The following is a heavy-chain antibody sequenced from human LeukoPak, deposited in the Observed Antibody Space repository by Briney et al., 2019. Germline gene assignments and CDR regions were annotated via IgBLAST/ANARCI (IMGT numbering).Heavy chain of an antibody. CDR1: GYTFSGYY. CDR3: AREEQHQRGRHFEY. CDR2: INPNSGT. J-gene: IGHJ4*02. Sequence: ASVKVSCKASGYTFSGYYIHWVRQGPGQGLEWMGWINPNSGTNYAQNFQGRVTMTSDTSISTAYMELSRLRSDDTAVYYCAREEQHQRGRHFEYWGQGTLVTVSS. D-gene: IGHD6-13*01. V-gene: IGHV1-2*02.